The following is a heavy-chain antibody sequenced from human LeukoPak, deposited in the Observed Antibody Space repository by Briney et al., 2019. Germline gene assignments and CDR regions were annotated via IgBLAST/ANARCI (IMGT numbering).Heavy chain of an antibody. J-gene: IGHJ4*02. CDR1: GFSFSSYA. D-gene: IGHD3-16*01. V-gene: IGHV3-23*01. Sequence: GGSLRLSCAASGFSFSSYAMSWVRQAPGKGLEWVSGISGSDGSTYYADSVKGRFTISRDNSTNTLYLQMNSLRAEAMAVYYCAKDGGQGADYWGQGTLVSVSS. CDR2: ISGSDGST. CDR3: AKDGGQGADY.